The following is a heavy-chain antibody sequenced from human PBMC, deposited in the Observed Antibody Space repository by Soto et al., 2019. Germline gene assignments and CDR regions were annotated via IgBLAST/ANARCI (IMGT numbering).Heavy chain of an antibody. CDR1: GFTFSSYS. CDR2: ISSSSSYI. V-gene: IGHV3-21*01. D-gene: IGHD2-15*01. CDR3: ARALAHCSGGSCYDY. J-gene: IGHJ4*02. Sequence: GGSLRLSCAASGFTFSSYSMNWVRQAPGKGLEWVSSISSSSSYIYYADSVKGRFTISRDNAKNSLYLQMNSLRAEDTAVYYCARALAHCSGGSCYDYWGQGTLVTVSS.